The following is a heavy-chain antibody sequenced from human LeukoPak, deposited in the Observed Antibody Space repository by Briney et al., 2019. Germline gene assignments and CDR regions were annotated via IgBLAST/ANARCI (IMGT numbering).Heavy chain of an antibody. CDR3: ATVGPYVWGSPPSSDAFDI. V-gene: IGHV1-24*01. D-gene: IGHD3-16*01. CDR2: FDPEDGET. J-gene: IGHJ3*02. CDR1: GYTLTELS. Sequence: ASVKVSCKVSGYTLTELSMHWVRQAPGKGLEWMGGFDPEDGETIYAQKFQGRVTMTEDTPTDTAYMELSSLRSEDTAVYYCATVGPYVWGSPPSSDAFDIWGQGTMVTVSS.